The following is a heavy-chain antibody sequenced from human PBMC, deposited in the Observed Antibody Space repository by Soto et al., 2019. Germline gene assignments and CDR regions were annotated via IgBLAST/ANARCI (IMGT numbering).Heavy chain of an antibody. CDR3: ARAGDILLLVYAMERYNGFHH. Sequence: ELQLVESGGGLVTPGGYLRLSCAASGFTFSSYSMNWVRQATGKGLEWVSSMSGSISHIYYGDSVKGRFTISRDNAKKSLYVQMTSMRAEHTAVYYCARAGDILLLVYAMERYNGFHHGGQGNLVTVSS. CDR2: MSGSISHI. CDR1: GFTFSSYS. D-gene: IGHD2-8*01. V-gene: IGHV3-21*02. J-gene: IGHJ5*02.